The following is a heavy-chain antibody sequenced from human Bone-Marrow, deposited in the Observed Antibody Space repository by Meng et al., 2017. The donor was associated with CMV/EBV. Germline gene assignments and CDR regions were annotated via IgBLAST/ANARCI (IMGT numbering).Heavy chain of an antibody. Sequence: GGSLRLSCTVSGGSISSSSYYWGWVRQAPGKGLEWVSSISSSSSYIYYADSVKGRFTISRDNAKNSLYLQMNSLRAEDTAVYYCARDRSGYYSALDYWGQGTLVTVSS. CDR3: ARDRSGYYSALDY. CDR1: GGSISSSSYY. V-gene: IGHV3-21*01. J-gene: IGHJ4*01. D-gene: IGHD3-22*01. CDR2: ISSSSSYI.